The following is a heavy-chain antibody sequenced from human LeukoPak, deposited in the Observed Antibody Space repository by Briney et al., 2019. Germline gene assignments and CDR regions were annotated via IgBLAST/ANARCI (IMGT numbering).Heavy chain of an antibody. Sequence: GGSLRLSCAASGFTFSGSAMHWVRQAPGKGLEWVAFIRYDGSKICYADSVKGRFTISRDNSKNTLYLQMGSLRPEDTAVYYCAKDYQLPYGGFDQWGQGALVTVSS. CDR1: GFTFSGSA. CDR3: AKDYQLPYGGFDQ. J-gene: IGHJ4*02. D-gene: IGHD2-2*01. CDR2: IRYDGSKI. V-gene: IGHV3-30*02.